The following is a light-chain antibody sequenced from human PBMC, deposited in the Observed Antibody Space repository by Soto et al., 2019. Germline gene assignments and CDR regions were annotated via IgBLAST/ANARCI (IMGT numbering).Light chain of an antibody. J-gene: IGLJ2*01. CDR3: SSYAGSNNLL. CDR1: NSDIGNYNF. CDR2: EVN. V-gene: IGLV2-8*01. Sequence: QSALTQPPSASGSPGQSVAISCTGTNSDIGNYNFVSWYQQHPGKDPKLMIYEVNKRPSGVPDRFSGSKSGNTASLTVSGLQPEDEADYYCSSYAGSNNLLFGGGTKLTVL.